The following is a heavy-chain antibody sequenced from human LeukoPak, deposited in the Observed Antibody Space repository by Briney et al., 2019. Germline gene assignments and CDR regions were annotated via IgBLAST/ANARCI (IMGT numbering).Heavy chain of an antibody. D-gene: IGHD6-13*01. CDR3: ARERLAAAGIVY. Sequence: ASVKVSCKASGYTFTSYDINWVRQATGQGLEWMGWMNPNSGNTGYAQKFQGRVTMTEDTSTDTAYTELSSLRSEDTAVYYCARERLAAAGIVYWGQGTLVTVSS. V-gene: IGHV1-8*01. CDR2: MNPNSGNT. J-gene: IGHJ4*02. CDR1: GYTFTSYD.